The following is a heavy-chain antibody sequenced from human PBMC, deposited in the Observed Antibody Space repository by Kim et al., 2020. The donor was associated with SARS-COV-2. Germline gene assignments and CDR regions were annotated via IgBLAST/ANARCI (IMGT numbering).Heavy chain of an antibody. J-gene: IGHJ5*01. CDR1: GGSISSSSYY. V-gene: IGHV4-39*01. CDR2: IYYSGST. CDR3: ARLRIVVVPAAPGNWF. D-gene: IGHD2-2*01. Sequence: SETLSLTCTVSGGSISSSSYYWGWIRQPPGKGLEWIGSIYYSGSTYYNPSLKSRVTISVDTSKNQFSLKLSSVTAADTAVYYCARLRIVVVPAAPGNWF.